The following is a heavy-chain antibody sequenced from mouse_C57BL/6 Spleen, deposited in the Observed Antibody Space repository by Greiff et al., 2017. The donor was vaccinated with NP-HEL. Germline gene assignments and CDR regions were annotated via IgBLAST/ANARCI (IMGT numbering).Heavy chain of an antibody. Sequence: VQLQQSGPELVKPGASVKISCKASGYAFSSSWMNWVKQRPGKGLEWIGRIYPGDGDTNYNGKFKGKATLTADKSSSTAYMQLSSLTSEDSAVYFCARQGGDWYFDVWGTGTTVTVSS. CDR3: ARQGGDWYFDV. J-gene: IGHJ1*03. CDR1: GYAFSSSW. V-gene: IGHV1-82*01. CDR2: IYPGDGDT.